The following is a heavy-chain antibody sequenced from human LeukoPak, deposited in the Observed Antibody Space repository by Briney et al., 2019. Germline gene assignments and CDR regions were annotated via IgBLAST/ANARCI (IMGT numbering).Heavy chain of an antibody. CDR3: ARRLAAGSYYYYMDV. D-gene: IGHD6-13*01. Sequence: PSETLSLTCTVSGGSISSYYWSWIRQPPGKGLEWIGYIHYSGSTNYNPSLKSRVTISVDTSKNQFSLKLSSVTAADTAVYYCARRLAAGSYYYYMDVWGKGTTVTVSS. CDR1: GGSISSYY. V-gene: IGHV4-59*01. CDR2: IHYSGST. J-gene: IGHJ6*03.